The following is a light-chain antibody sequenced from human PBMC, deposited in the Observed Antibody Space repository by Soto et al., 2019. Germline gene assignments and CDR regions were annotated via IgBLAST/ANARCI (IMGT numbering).Light chain of an antibody. CDR1: SSNIGAGYD. CDR2: GNN. CDR3: QSFDSGLSGDV. V-gene: IGLV1-40*01. Sequence: QSVLTQPPSVSGAPGQRVTISCTGSSSNIGAGYDVHWYQQLPGTAPKLLISGNNNRPSGVPDRFSGSKSGTSASLAIAGLQAEDEADYYCQSFDSGLSGDVFGTGTKLTVL. J-gene: IGLJ1*01.